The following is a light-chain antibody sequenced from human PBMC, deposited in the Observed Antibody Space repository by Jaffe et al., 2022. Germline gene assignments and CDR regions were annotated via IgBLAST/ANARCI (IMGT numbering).Light chain of an antibody. V-gene: IGKV1-39*01. CDR2: AAS. Sequence: DIQMTQSPSSLSAFVGDRVTITCRASQYISHSLNWYQQRPGKAPKLLIYAASTLQGGVPSRFTGSGSGTDFTLTISDLQPEDSAVYYCQESYTPRWAFGQGTKVEIK. J-gene: IGKJ1*01. CDR3: QESYTPRWA. CDR1: QYISHS.